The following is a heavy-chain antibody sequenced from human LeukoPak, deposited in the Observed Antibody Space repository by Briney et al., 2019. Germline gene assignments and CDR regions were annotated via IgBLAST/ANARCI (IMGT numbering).Heavy chain of an antibody. D-gene: IGHD3-3*01. CDR3: ARMYYDFWSGSPSYFDY. CDR2: IYYSGST. V-gene: IGHV4-59*02. J-gene: IGHJ4*02. CDR1: GGSVSNYY. Sequence: SETLSLTCTVSGGSVSNYYWSWIRQPPGKGLEWIGYIYYSGSTNYNPSLKSRVTVSVDTSKNQFSLRLSSVTAADTAVYYCARMYYDFWSGSPSYFDYWGQGTLVTVSS.